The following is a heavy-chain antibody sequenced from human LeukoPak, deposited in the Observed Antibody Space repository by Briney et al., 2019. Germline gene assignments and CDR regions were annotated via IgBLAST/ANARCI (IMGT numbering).Heavy chain of an antibody. J-gene: IGHJ4*02. CDR3: ARSLGYSSGWYGGDY. CDR2: INPSGGST. V-gene: IGHV1-46*01. CDR1: GYTFTSYY. D-gene: IGHD6-19*01. Sequence: ASVEVSCKASGYTFTSYYMHWVRQAPGQGLEWMGLINPSGGSTSYAQKFQGRVTMTRDTSTSTVYMELSSLRSEDTAVYYCARSLGYSSGWYGGDYWGQGTLVTVSS.